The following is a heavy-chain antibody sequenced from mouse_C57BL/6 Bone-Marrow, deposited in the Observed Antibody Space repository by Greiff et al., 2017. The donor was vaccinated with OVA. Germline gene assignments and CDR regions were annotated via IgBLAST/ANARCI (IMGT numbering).Heavy chain of an antibody. CDR1: GFTFSSYG. J-gene: IGHJ2*01. Sequence: DVKLVESGGDLVKPGGSLKLSCAASGFTFSSYGMSWVRPTPGQRLEGVATISSGGSYTYYPDSVKGRCTISRDNAKNTLYLKMSSLKSEDTAMYYCARHNGYYIFDYWGQGTTLTVSS. CDR2: ISSGGSYT. CDR3: ARHNGYYIFDY. D-gene: IGHD2-3*01. V-gene: IGHV5-6*02.